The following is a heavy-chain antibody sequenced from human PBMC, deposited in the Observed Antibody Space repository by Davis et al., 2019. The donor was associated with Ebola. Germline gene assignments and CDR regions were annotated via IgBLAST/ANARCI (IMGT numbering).Heavy chain of an antibody. CDR1: GFTFNQYA. Sequence: PGGSLRLSCAASGFTFNQYAMTWVRQAPGKGLEWVSVIYNGGRTFYADSLKGRFTISRHNLKNMLYLQMNSLRPEDTAVYYCGVQGDYWGQGTLVTVSS. V-gene: IGHV3-53*04. CDR2: IYNGGRT. J-gene: IGHJ4*02. CDR3: GVQGDY.